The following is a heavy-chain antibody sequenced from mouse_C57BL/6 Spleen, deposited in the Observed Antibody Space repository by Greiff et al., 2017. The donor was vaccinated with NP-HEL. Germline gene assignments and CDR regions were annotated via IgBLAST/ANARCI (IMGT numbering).Heavy chain of an antibody. V-gene: IGHV1-80*01. CDR2: IYPGDGDT. J-gene: IGHJ4*01. Sequence: VQLQQSGAELVKPGASVKISCKASGYAFSSYWMNWVKQRPGKGLEWIGQIYPGDGDTNYNGKFKGKATLTADKSSSTAYMQLSSLTSEDSAVYFCARSGLFITTVVAPYYAMDYWGQGTSVTVSS. D-gene: IGHD1-1*01. CDR3: ARSGLFITTVVAPYYAMDY. CDR1: GYAFSSYW.